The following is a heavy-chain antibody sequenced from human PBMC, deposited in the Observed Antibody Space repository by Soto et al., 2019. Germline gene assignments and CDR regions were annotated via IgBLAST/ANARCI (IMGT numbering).Heavy chain of an antibody. CDR3: ARHGRGYDFWSGYYLYYYYYGMDV. V-gene: IGHV1-18*01. Sequence: ASVKVSCKASGYTFTSYGISWVRQAPGQGLEWMGWISAYNGNTNYAQKLQGRVTMTTDTSTSTAYMEPRSLRSDDTAVYYCARHGRGYDFWSGYYLYYYYYGMDVWGQGTTVTVSS. J-gene: IGHJ6*02. CDR1: GYTFTSYG. CDR2: ISAYNGNT. D-gene: IGHD3-3*01.